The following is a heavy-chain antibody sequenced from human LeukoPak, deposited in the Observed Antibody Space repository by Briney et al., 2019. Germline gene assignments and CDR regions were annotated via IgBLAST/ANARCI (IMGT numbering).Heavy chain of an antibody. CDR2: IYYSGST. CDR1: GGSISSYY. Sequence: SETLSLTCTVSGGSISSYYWSWIRQPPGKGLEWIGYIYYSGSTNYNPSLKSRVTTSVDTSKNQFSLKLSSVTAADTAVYYCARPGVGSGRYGAFDIWGQGTMVTVSS. CDR3: ARPGVGSGRYGAFDI. D-gene: IGHD5-18*01. J-gene: IGHJ3*02. V-gene: IGHV4-59*08.